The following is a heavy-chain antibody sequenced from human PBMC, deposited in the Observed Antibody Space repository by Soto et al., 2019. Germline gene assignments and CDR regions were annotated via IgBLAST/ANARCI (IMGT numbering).Heavy chain of an antibody. CDR2: INAGNGNT. CDR3: ARGANPLIDY. CDR1: GYTFTSYA. Sequence: QVQLVQSGAEVKKPGASVKVSCKASGYTFTSYAMHWVRQAPGQRLEWMGWINAGNGNTKYSQKFQGRVTIIRDTSASTAYMELSSLRSEDTAVYYCARGANPLIDYWGQGTLVTVSS. J-gene: IGHJ4*02. V-gene: IGHV1-3*01. D-gene: IGHD1-26*01.